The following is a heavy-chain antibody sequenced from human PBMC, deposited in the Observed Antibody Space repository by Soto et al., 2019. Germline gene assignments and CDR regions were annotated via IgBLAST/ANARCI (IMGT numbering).Heavy chain of an antibody. CDR3: ARHRNWKVDY. CDR2: IYQSGST. Sequence: SETLSLTCAVSGGSLSSSAYSWSWIRQPPGKGLEWIGFIYQSGSTYYNPSLKSRVTISVDTSKNQFSLRVSSVTAADTAVYYCARHRNWKVDYWGQGTLVTVSS. CDR1: GGSLSSSAYS. J-gene: IGHJ4*02. V-gene: IGHV4-30-2*03. D-gene: IGHD1-1*01.